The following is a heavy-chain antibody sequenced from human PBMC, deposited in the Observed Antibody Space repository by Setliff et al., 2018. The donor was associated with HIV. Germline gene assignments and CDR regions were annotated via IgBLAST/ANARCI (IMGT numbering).Heavy chain of an antibody. J-gene: IGHJ5*02. Sequence: PSETLSLTCAVYGGSFINYYWSWIRQSPGKGLEWIGEITHSGSTNYNPSLKSRVTISVDTSRNQFSLKLTSVTAADTAVYYCARGPVVVIPAPRWRWFDPWGRGTLVTV. V-gene: IGHV4-34*01. CDR3: ARGPVVVIPAPRWRWFDP. D-gene: IGHD2-2*01. CDR1: GGSFINYY. CDR2: ITHSGST.